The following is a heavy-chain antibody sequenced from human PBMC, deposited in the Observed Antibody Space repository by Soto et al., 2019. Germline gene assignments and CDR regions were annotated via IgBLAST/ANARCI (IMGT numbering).Heavy chain of an antibody. CDR1: GYTFTSYG. Sequence: ASVKVSCKASGYTFTSYGISWVRQAPGQGLEWMGWISAYNGNTNYAQKLQGRVTMTTDTSTSTAYMELRSLRSDDTAVYYCARGIVVVPAAKTNGGYDLSYLDYWGQGTLVTVSS. J-gene: IGHJ4*02. CDR2: ISAYNGNT. CDR3: ARGIVVVPAAKTNGGYDLSYLDY. D-gene: IGHD2-2*01. V-gene: IGHV1-18*01.